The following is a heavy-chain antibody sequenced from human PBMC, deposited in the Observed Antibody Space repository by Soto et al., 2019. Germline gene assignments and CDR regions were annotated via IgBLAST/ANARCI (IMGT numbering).Heavy chain of an antibody. V-gene: IGHV1-18*01. CDR1: GYTFTSYG. CDR3: ARAKSAYSYGLRFDY. J-gene: IGHJ4*02. D-gene: IGHD5-18*01. CDR2: ISAYNGNT. Sequence: GASVKVSCKASGYTFTSYGISWVRQAPGQGLEWMGWISAYNGNTNYAQKLQGRVTMTTDTSTSTAYMELSSLRSEDTAVYYCARAKSAYSYGLRFDYWGQGTLVTVSS.